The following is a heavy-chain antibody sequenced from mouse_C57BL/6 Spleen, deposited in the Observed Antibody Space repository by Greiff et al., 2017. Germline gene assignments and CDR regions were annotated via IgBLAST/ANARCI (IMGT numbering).Heavy chain of an antibody. CDR1: GYTFTDYN. J-gene: IGHJ4*01. CDR2: INPNNGGT. V-gene: IGHV1-18*01. Sequence: EVQLQQSGPELVKPGASVKIPCKASGYTFTDYNMDWVKQSHGKSLEWIGDINPNNGGTIYNQKFKGKATLTVDKSSSTAYMELRSLTSEDTAVYYCARHRYPYAMDYWGQGASVTVSS. CDR3: ARHRYPYAMDY. D-gene: IGHD5-1-1*01.